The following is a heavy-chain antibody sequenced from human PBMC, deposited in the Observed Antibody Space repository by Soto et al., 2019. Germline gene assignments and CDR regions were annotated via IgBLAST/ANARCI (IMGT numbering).Heavy chain of an antibody. CDR1: GYTFTTHA. Sequence: VASVQVSCKASGYTFTTHAMHLVRQAPGQSLEWMGWINGGTGQTKHSQRFQGRVNITRDTSASTAYMELSSPRSEDTAVYYCARGKGMEENYYYYGLDIWGQGTTVTVSS. V-gene: IGHV1-3*01. CDR3: ARGKGMEENYYYYGLDI. J-gene: IGHJ6*02. CDR2: INGGTGQT. D-gene: IGHD1-1*01.